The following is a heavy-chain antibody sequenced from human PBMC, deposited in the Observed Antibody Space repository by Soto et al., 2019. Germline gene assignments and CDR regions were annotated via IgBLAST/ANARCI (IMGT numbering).Heavy chain of an antibody. CDR3: TKGGRIVATTYNLDV. V-gene: IGHV3-23*01. Sequence: EVQLLESGGGLVQPGGSLRLSCGASGFTFSTYAMNWGRQAPGKGLEWVAAISGSGGGTYYADSVKGRFTISRDNSKNSLFLHMNSLRAEDRAVYFCTKGGRIVATTYNLDVWGQGTTVAVSS. CDR2: ISGSGGGT. CDR1: GFTFSTYA. J-gene: IGHJ6*02. D-gene: IGHD1-26*01.